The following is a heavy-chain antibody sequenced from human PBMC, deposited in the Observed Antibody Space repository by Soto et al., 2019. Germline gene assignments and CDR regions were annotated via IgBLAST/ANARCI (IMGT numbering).Heavy chain of an antibody. CDR3: ARDRPYYYDSSGLEGP. V-gene: IGHV4-59*01. J-gene: IGHJ4*02. D-gene: IGHD3-22*01. Sequence: SETLSLTCTVSGGSISTYYWSWIRQPPGKGLEWIGYIYYSGSTNYNPSLKSRVTISVDTSKNQFSLKLSSVTAADTAVYYCARDRPYYYDSSGLEGPWGQGTLVTVSS. CDR2: IYYSGST. CDR1: GGSISTYY.